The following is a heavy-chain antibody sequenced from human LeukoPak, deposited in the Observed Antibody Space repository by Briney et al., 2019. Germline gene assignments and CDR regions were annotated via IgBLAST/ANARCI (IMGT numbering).Heavy chain of an antibody. CDR3: ARRSVAAAGTDYYGMDV. Sequence: GESLKISCKGSGYSFTSYWIGWVRQMPGKGLEWMGTIYPGDSDTRYSPSFQGQVTISADKSISTAYLQWSSLKASDTAMYYCARRSVAAAGTDYYGMDVWGKGTTVTVSS. CDR2: IYPGDSDT. V-gene: IGHV5-51*01. J-gene: IGHJ6*04. CDR1: GYSFTSYW. D-gene: IGHD6-13*01.